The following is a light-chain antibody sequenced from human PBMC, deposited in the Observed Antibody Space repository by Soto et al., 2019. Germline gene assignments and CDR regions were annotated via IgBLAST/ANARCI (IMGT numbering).Light chain of an antibody. Sequence: QSVLTQPPSASGSPGQSVTISCTGSRSDIGDSNYVSWYQQHPRKAPKLIISEVINRPSGVPDRFSASKSGNTASLTISGLQADDEADYYCASKAGSSRHVVFGGGTKLTVL. V-gene: IGLV2-8*01. J-gene: IGLJ2*01. CDR2: EVI. CDR1: RSDIGDSNY. CDR3: ASKAGSSRHVV.